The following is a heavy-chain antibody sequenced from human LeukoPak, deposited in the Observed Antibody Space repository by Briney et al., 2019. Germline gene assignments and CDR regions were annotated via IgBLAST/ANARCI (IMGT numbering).Heavy chain of an antibody. CDR3: AKLTGYSSGWVDY. V-gene: IGHV3-9*01. D-gene: IGHD6-19*01. J-gene: IGHJ4*02. Sequence: PGGSLRLSCAASGFTFDDYAMNWVRQAPGKGLEWVSGISWNSGSIDYADSVKGRFTISRDNAKNSLYLQMNSLRAEDTALYYCAKLTGYSSGWVDYWGQGTLVTVSS. CDR1: GFTFDDYA. CDR2: ISWNSGSI.